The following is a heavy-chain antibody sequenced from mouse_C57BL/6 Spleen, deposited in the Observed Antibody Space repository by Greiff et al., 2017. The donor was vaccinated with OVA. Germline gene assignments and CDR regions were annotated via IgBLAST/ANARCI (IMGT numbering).Heavy chain of an antibody. CDR1: GYTFTSYW. D-gene: IGHD2-1*01. CDR2: IYPSDSET. J-gene: IGHJ4*01. V-gene: IGHV1-61*01. CDR3: ARDGNLLGAMDY. Sequence: QVHVKQPGAELVRPGSSVKLSCKASGYTFTSYWMDWVKQRPGQGLEWIGNIYPSDSETHYNQKFKDKATLTVDKSSSTAYMQLSSLTSEDSAVYYCARDGNLLGAMDYWGQGTSVTVSS.